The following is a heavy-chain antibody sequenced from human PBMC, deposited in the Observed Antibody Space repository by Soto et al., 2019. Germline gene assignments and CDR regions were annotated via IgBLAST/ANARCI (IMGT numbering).Heavy chain of an antibody. CDR3: ARGFKTYYDFWRGFDP. CDR2: IYYSGST. CDR1: GGSISSGDYY. D-gene: IGHD3-3*01. V-gene: IGHV4-30-4*01. Sequence: PSETLSLTCTVSGGSISSGDYYWSWIRQPPXKGLEWIGYIYYSGSTYYNPSLKSRVTISVDTSKNQFSLKLSSVTAADTAVYYCARGFKTYYDFWRGFDPWGQGTLVTVSS. J-gene: IGHJ5*02.